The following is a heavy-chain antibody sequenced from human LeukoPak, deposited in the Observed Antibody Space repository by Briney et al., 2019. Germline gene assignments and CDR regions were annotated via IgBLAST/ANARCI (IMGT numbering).Heavy chain of an antibody. Sequence: ASEKVSCKASGYTFTGYYLHWVRQAPAQGFEWMGCVNHNSDGTNYAQKFEGRVTMTGHTSIRTAYRELSRLRCDDTPVYYCARDARVGSRVGIQHWFDPWGQGTLDTLPS. CDR1: GYTFTGYY. J-gene: IGHJ5*02. V-gene: IGHV1-2*02. CDR3: ARDARVGSRVGIQHWFDP. CDR2: VNHNSDGT. D-gene: IGHD3-10*01.